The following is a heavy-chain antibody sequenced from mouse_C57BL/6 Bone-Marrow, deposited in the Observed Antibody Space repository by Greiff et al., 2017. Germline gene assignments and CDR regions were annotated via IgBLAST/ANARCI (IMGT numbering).Heavy chain of an antibody. J-gene: IGHJ3*01. V-gene: IGHV1-81*01. D-gene: IGHD2-10*01. Sequence: QVQLQQSGAELARPGASVKLSCKASGYTFTSYGISWVKQRTGPGLEWIGEIYPRSGNTYYNEKFKGKATLTADKSSSTAYMELRSLTSEDSAVYFCARPLLEAWFAYWGQGTLVTVSA. CDR2: IYPRSGNT. CDR3: ARPLLEAWFAY. CDR1: GYTFTSYG.